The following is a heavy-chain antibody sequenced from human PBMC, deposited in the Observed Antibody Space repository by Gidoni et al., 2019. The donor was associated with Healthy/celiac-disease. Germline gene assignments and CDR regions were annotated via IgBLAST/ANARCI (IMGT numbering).Heavy chain of an antibody. CDR1: GFTFSSYG. CDR3: AKDADSGYDYGAVY. D-gene: IGHD5-12*01. Sequence: QVQLVESGGGVVQPGRSLRLSCAASGFTFSSYGMHWVRQAPGKGLEWVAVISYDGSNKYYADSVKVRFPISRDNSKNTLYLQMNSLRAEDTAVYYCAKDADSGYDYGAVYWGQGTLVTVSS. V-gene: IGHV3-30*18. CDR2: ISYDGSNK. J-gene: IGHJ4*02.